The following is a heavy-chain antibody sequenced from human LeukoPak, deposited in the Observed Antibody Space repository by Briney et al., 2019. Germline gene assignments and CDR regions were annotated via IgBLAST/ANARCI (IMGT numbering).Heavy chain of an antibody. CDR1: GCTFSSYG. D-gene: IGHD5-24*01. J-gene: IGHJ4*02. Sequence: SVKVSCKASGCTFSSYGVSWVRQAPGQGLEWMGGIIPIFRTTTYAQKFRGRVMITADESMSTAYMELSSLRSEDTAVYYCARSQRAGYNVYHFDYWGQGTLVTVSS. CDR3: ARSQRAGYNVYHFDY. V-gene: IGHV1-69*13. CDR2: IIPIFRTT.